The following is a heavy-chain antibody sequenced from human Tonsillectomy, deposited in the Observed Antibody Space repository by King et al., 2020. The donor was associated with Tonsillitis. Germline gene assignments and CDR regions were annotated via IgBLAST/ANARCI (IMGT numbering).Heavy chain of an antibody. CDR1: GFTFDDYA. CDR3: AKDGCSSGWPALSLSYFYYGMDV. V-gene: IGHV3-9*01. J-gene: IGHJ6*02. D-gene: IGHD6-19*01. Sequence: VQLVESGGGLVQPGRSLRLSCAASGFTFDDYAMHWVRQAPGKGLEWVSGISWNSGSIGYADSVKGRFTISRDNAKNSLYLQMNSLRAEDTALYYCAKDGCSSGWPALSLSYFYYGMDVWGQGTTVTVSS. CDR2: ISWNSGSI.